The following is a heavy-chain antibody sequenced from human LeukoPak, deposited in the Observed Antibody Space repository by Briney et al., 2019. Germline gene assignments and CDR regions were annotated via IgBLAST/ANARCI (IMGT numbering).Heavy chain of an antibody. CDR2: INPNSGGT. D-gene: IGHD6-13*01. CDR1: GYTFTGYY. J-gene: IGHJ4*02. Sequence: ASVKVSCKASGYTFTGYYMHWVRQAPGQGLEWMGWINPNSGGTNYAQKFQGRVTMTRDTSISTDYMELTRLRSDDTAVYFCARVLTAPGGFWGQGTLVTVSS. V-gene: IGHV1-2*02. CDR3: ARVLTAPGGF.